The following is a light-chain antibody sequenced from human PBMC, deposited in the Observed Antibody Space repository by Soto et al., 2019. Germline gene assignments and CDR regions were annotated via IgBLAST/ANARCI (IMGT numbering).Light chain of an antibody. CDR1: SSNIGSIYD. J-gene: IGLJ3*02. CDR3: QSYDTSLSGGV. CDR2: GNN. Sequence: QAVVTQPPSVSGAPGQRVTISCTGSSSNIGSIYDVHWYQHLPGTAPRLLIYGNNNRPSGVPDRFSGSKSGTSASLAITGLQAEDEADYYCQSYDTSLSGGVFGGGTKVTVL. V-gene: IGLV1-40*01.